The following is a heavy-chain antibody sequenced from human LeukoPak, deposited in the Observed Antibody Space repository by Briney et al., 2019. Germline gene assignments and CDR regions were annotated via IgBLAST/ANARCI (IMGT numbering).Heavy chain of an antibody. CDR3: ARSNYGGHSGVWFDP. V-gene: IGHV1-69*13. CDR2: ILPIFDTG. J-gene: IGHJ5*02. Sequence: GASVKVSCKASGGTFSSYAISWVRQAPGQGLERMGGILPIFDTGNYAQKFQGRVTVTADASTSTAYMELSSLRSEDTAVYYCARSNYGGHSGVWFDPWGQGTLVTVSS. D-gene: IGHD4-23*01. CDR1: GGTFSSYA.